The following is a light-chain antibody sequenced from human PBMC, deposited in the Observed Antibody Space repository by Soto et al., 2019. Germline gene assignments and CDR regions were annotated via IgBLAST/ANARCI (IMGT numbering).Light chain of an antibody. Sequence: QLVLTQPPSVSGAPGQRVTITCAGSSSNIGAGYDVHWYQQLPGTAPKFLIYGNTNRPSGVPDRFSGSKSGTSASLAITGLQADDEADYYCQSYDSSLSSWVFGGGTKVTVL. CDR1: SSNIGAGYD. CDR2: GNT. J-gene: IGLJ3*02. CDR3: QSYDSSLSSWV. V-gene: IGLV1-40*01.